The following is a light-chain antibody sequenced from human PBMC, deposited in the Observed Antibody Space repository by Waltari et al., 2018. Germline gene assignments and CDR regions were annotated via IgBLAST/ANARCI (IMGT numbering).Light chain of an antibody. V-gene: IGKV4-1*01. CDR1: QSVFYSPYNRNC. Sequence: DIVMTQSPDSLAVSLGERATIKCKSSQSVFYSPYNRNCLAWYQQKPGQPPELLFYWASTRESGVPDRFSGSGSGTDFTLTISSLQAEDVAFYYCQQYYSSPWTFGQGTKVEVK. J-gene: IGKJ1*01. CDR2: WAS. CDR3: QQYYSSPWT.